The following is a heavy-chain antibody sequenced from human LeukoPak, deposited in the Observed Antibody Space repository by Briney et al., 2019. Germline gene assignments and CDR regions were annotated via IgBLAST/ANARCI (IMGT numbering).Heavy chain of an antibody. CDR2: IYTSGST. CDR3: ARDTIYYDSSLSWFDP. J-gene: IGHJ5*02. D-gene: IGHD3-22*01. V-gene: IGHV4-61*02. CDR1: GGSISSGSYY. Sequence: SETLSLTCTVSGGSISSGSYYWSWIRQPAGKGLEWIGRIYTSGSTNYNPSLKSRVTISVDTSKNQFSLKLSSVTAADTAVYYCARDTIYYDSSLSWFDPWGQGTLVTVSS.